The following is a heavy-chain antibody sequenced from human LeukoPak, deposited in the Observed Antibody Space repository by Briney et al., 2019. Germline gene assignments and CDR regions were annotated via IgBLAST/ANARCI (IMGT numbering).Heavy chain of an antibody. V-gene: IGHV3-23*01. CDR1: GFTFSSYA. Sequence: PGGSLRLSCAASGFTFSSYAMSWVRQAPGKGLEWVSAISGSGGSTYYADSVKGRFTISRDNSKNTLYLQMNSLRAEDTAVYYCAEYGSSWYRDYYYYYGMDVWGQGTTVTVSS. D-gene: IGHD6-13*01. CDR3: AEYGSSWYRDYYYYYGMDV. CDR2: ISGSGGST. J-gene: IGHJ6*02.